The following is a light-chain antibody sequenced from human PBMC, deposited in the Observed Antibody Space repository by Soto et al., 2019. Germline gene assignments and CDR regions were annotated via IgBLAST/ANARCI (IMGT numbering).Light chain of an antibody. V-gene: IGKV3-20*01. CDR2: RGS. J-gene: IGKJ1*01. Sequence: EVVLTQSPGTLSLSPGERATLSCRASQNIRGNELAWYQQKPGQAPRLLIYRGSTRATGIPDRFSGRGSGKDFTLNISRLEPEHFAVYYCQDYGTSAPWTFGQGTKVEIK. CDR3: QDYGTSAPWT. CDR1: QNIRGNE.